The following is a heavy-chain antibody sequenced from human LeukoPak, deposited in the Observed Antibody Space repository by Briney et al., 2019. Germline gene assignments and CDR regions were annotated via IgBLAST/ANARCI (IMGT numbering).Heavy chain of an antibody. J-gene: IGHJ5*02. Sequence: SETLSLTCAVSGYSISSGYYWGWIRQPPGKGLEWIGSVYHSGSTYYNPSLKSRVTISVDTSKNQFSLKLSSVTAADTAVYYFARHGNYYDTSQSDPWGQGTLVTVSS. CDR1: GYSISSGYY. CDR3: ARHGNYYDTSQSDP. D-gene: IGHD3-22*01. V-gene: IGHV4-38-2*01. CDR2: VYHSGST.